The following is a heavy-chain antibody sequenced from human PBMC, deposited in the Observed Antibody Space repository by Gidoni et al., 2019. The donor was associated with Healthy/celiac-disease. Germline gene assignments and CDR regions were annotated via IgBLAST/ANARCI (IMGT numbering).Heavy chain of an antibody. J-gene: IGHJ4*02. V-gene: IGHV3-23*01. CDR1: GFTFSSYA. Sequence: EVQLLESGGGLVQPGWSLRLSCAASGFTFSSYAMSWVRQAPGKGLGWVSAISGSGGSTYYADSVKGRFTISRDNSKNTLYLQMNSLRAEDTAVYYCATDYGGNSGVDYWGQGTLVTVSS. CDR2: ISGSGGST. D-gene: IGHD4-17*01. CDR3: ATDYGGNSGVDY.